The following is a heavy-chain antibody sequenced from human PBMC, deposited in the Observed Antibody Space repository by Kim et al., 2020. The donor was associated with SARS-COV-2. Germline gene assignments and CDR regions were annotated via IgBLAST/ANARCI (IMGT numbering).Heavy chain of an antibody. Sequence: GGSLRLSCAASGFTFSDYYMSWIRQAPGKGLEWVSYISSSGSTIYYADSVKGRFTISRDNAKNSLYLQMNSLRAEDTAVYYCARANDYGDQTPDYWGQGTLVTVSS. J-gene: IGHJ4*02. CDR1: GFTFSDYY. CDR3: ARANDYGDQTPDY. CDR2: ISSSGSTI. V-gene: IGHV3-11*01. D-gene: IGHD4-17*01.